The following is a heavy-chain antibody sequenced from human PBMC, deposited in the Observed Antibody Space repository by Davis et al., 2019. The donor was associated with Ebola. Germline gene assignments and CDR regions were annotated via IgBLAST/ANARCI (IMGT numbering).Heavy chain of an antibody. CDR1: GDSISSYSYY. D-gene: IGHD2-21*01. CDR2: IFYTGNT. CDR3: ARDTIALNF. V-gene: IGHV4-39*07. Sequence: SETLSLTCTVSGDSISSYSYYWAWIRQSPGKGLEWIGSIFYTGNTFYNPSLSSRVTISIDTSNNQFSLKLSSVTAADTAVYYCARDTIALNFWGREPWSPSPQ. J-gene: IGHJ4*02.